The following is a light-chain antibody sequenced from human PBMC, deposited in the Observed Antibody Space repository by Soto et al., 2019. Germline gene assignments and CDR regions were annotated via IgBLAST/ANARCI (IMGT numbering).Light chain of an antibody. CDR1: QGISND. CDR2: AAS. J-gene: IGKJ3*01. Sequence: DIQMTQSPSSLSASVGDRVTITCRASQGISNDVAWYQQNPGKVPKLLIYAASTLQSGVPSRFSGSGSGTDFTITISILQPEYVGTYYCQEYSSLPFTFGPGTKVEIK. CDR3: QEYSSLPFT. V-gene: IGKV1-27*01.